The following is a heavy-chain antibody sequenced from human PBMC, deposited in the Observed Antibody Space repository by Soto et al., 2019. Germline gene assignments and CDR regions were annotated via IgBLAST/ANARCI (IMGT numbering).Heavy chain of an antibody. CDR1: GFTFSIYA. Sequence: GGSLRLSCATSGFTFSIYAVSWVRQAPGKGLEWVSAISGSGGSTYYADSVKGRFTISRDNSKNTLYLQMNSLRAEDTAIYYCAKDYGGLYSYGYYFDYWGQGTLVTVSS. D-gene: IGHD5-18*01. CDR2: ISGSGGST. CDR3: AKDYGGLYSYGYYFDY. J-gene: IGHJ4*02. V-gene: IGHV3-23*01.